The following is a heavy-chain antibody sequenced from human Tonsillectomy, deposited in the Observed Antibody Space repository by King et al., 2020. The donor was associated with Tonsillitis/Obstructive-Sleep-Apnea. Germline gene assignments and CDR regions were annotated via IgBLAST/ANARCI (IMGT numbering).Heavy chain of an antibody. J-gene: IGHJ4*02. D-gene: IGHD2-2*01. CDR3: AGATRTSCFDY. CDR2: NYYSGST. CDR1: GGSISSSSYY. Sequence: LQLQESGPGLVKPSETLSLTCTVSGGSISSSSYYWGWIRQPPGKGLEWIGSNYYSGSTYYNPSLKSRVTISVDTSKNHFSLKLSSVTAADTAVYYCAGATRTSCFDYWGQGTLVTVSS. V-gene: IGHV4-39*01.